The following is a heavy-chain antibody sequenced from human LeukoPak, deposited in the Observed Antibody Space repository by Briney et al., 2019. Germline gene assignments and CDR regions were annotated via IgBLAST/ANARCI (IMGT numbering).Heavy chain of an antibody. Sequence: PWETLSLTCTVSGGSISSYYWSWIRQPPGKGLEWIGYIYYSGSTNYKPSLKSRVTISVDTSKNQFSLKLSSVTAADTAVYYCARWTTVGSDYWGQRTPVTVSS. CDR1: GGSISSYY. CDR2: IYYSGST. J-gene: IGHJ4*02. V-gene: IGHV4-59*08. CDR3: ARWTTVGSDY. D-gene: IGHD4-23*01.